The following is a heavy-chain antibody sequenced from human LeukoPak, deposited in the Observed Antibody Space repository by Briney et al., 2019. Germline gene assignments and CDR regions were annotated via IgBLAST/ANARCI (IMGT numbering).Heavy chain of an antibody. J-gene: IGHJ4*02. CDR3: ARPPED. CDR1: GFTFSSFG. V-gene: IGHV3-33*01. CDR2: IWYDGSKK. Sequence: RSLKLSRAASGFTFSSFGMHWVRQAPGKGLEWVAVIWYDGSKKNYADSVRGRFTISRDNSKNTLYLQMNSLRAEDTGVYYCARPPEDWGQGTLVTVSS.